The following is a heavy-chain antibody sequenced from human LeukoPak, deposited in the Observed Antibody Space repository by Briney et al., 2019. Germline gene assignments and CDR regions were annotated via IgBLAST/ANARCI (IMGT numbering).Heavy chain of an antibody. CDR1: GGTFSSYA. D-gene: IGHD3-22*01. V-gene: IGHV1-69*05. CDR3: ARDYYDSSGYYYEGFDY. J-gene: IGHJ4*02. CDR2: IIPIFGTA. Sequence: SVKVSCKASGGTFSSYAISWVRQAPGQGLEWMGRIIPIFGTANYAQKFQGRVTITTDESTSTAYMELSSLRSEDTAVYYCARDYYDSSGYYYEGFDYWGQGTLVTVSS.